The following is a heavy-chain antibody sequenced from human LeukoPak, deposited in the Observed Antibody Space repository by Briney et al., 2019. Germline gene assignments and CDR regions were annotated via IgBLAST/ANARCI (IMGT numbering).Heavy chain of an antibody. V-gene: IGHV3-23*01. CDR1: GFTFSSYA. CDR3: AKGADYSTYVHFDY. D-gene: IGHD6-13*01. Sequence: GGSLRLSCAASGFTFSSYAMSWVRQAPGKGLEWASAISGSGGSTYYADSVKGRFTISRDNSKDTLYLQMNSLRAEDTAVYYCAKGADYSTYVHFDYWGQGTLVTVSS. CDR2: ISGSGGST. J-gene: IGHJ4*02.